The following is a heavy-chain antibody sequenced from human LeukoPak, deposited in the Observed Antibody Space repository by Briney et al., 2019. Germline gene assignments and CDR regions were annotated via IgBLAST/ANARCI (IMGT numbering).Heavy chain of an antibody. CDR2: ISSSSSYT. D-gene: IGHD3-22*01. V-gene: IGHV3-11*05. CDR1: GFTFSDYY. J-gene: IGHJ6*02. CDR3: ARDVKYYYDSSGYLPWDYYGMDV. Sequence: GGSLRLSCAASGFTFSDYYISWIRQAPGKGLEWVSYISSSSSYTNYADSVKGRFTISRDNAKNSLYLQMNSLRAEDTAVYYCARDVKYYYDSSGYLPWDYYGMDVWGQGTTVTVSS.